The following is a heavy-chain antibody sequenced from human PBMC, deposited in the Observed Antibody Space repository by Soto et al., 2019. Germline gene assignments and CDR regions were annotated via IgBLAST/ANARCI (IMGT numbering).Heavy chain of an antibody. V-gene: IGHV3-21*01. CDR1: GFTFSSYG. D-gene: IGHD6-13*01. Sequence: GGSLRLSCAASGFTFSSYGMHWVRQAPGKGLEWVAVISSNRSNIYYADSVKGRFTISRDNAKNSLYLQMNSLRAEDTAVYYCARDLESAAEYWGQGTLVTVSS. CDR3: ARDLESAAEY. CDR2: ISSNRSNI. J-gene: IGHJ4*02.